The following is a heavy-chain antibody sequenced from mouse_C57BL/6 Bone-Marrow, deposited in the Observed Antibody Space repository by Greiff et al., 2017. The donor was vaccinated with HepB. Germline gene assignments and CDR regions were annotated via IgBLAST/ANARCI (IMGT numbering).Heavy chain of an antibody. J-gene: IGHJ1*03. D-gene: IGHD2-10*01. CDR2: ISYSGST. Sequence: VQLKESGPGLAKPSQTLSLTCSVTGYSITSDYWNWVRKFPGNKLEYMGYISYSGSTYYNPSLKGRISITRETSTNRYYLQLNSVTTADTATYYCATTPAYYADQYFDVWGTGTTVTVSS. V-gene: IGHV3-8*01. CDR3: ATTPAYYADQYFDV. CDR1: GYSITSDY.